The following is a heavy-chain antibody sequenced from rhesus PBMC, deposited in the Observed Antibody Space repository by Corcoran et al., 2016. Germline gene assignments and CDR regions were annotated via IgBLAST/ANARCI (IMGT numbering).Heavy chain of an antibody. CDR2: SRESGGTT. CDR3: TPPGGI. J-gene: IGHJ4*01. Sequence: EVQLVESGGGLVKPGGSLRLSCVASGFTFSSYEMHWVRQAPGNVREWVSVSRESGGTTDYADSGKCRFAISRDNAKNSRFLQMNSLRAEDTAVYYCTPPGGIWGQGVLVTVSS. D-gene: IGHD6-13*01. CDR1: GFTFSSYE. V-gene: IGHV3-100*02.